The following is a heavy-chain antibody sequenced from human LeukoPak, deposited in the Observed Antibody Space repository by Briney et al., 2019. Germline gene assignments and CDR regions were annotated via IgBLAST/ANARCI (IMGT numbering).Heavy chain of an antibody. V-gene: IGHV1-2*06. D-gene: IGHD2-2*01. Sequence: GSVSVSCKASGYTFTGYHMHWVRQAPGQGLEWMGRINPNSGDTNYAQKFQGRVTMTRDTSISTAYMELSRLRSDDTAVYYCARDYCSSTSCLFDYWGRGTLVTVSS. J-gene: IGHJ4*02. CDR1: GYTFTGYH. CDR2: INPNSGDT. CDR3: ARDYCSSTSCLFDY.